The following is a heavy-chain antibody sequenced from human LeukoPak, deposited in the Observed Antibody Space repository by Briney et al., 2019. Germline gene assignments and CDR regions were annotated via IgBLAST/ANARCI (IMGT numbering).Heavy chain of an antibody. CDR3: ARVGAADPSDY. Sequence: ASVKVSCKASGYTFTGYYMHWVRQATGQGLEWMGWMNPNSGNTGYAQKFQGRVTITRNTSITTAYMELSSLRSEDTAVYYCARVGAADPSDYWGQGTLVTVSS. D-gene: IGHD6-13*01. CDR2: MNPNSGNT. J-gene: IGHJ4*02. CDR1: GYTFTGYY. V-gene: IGHV1-8*03.